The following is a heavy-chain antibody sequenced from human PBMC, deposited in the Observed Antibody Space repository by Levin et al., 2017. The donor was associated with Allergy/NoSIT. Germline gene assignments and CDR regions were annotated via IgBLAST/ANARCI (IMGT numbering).Heavy chain of an antibody. V-gene: IGHV3-13*01. CDR2: ISTTGDT. J-gene: IGHJ3*02. CDR1: GFTLTSYD. CDR3: ARGGRLAHNAIDI. Sequence: GESLKISCAASGFTLTSYDMHWVRRGTGKGLEWVSSISTTGDTFYPGSVKGRFTIFRENAKSSLYLQMNSLRAGDTAVYYCARGGRLAHNAIDIWGQGTMVIVSS. D-gene: IGHD1-1*01.